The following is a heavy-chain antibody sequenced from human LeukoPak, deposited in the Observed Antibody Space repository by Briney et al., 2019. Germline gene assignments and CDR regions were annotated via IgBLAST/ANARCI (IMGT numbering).Heavy chain of an antibody. CDR1: GFTFSSYA. V-gene: IGHV3-23*01. D-gene: IGHD3-3*01. CDR2: ISGSGSRT. CDR3: AKDPHFDFWSGYSYHLDQ. Sequence: GGSLRLSCAASGFTFSSYAMSWVRQAPGKGPEWVSGISGSGSRTYYADSVKGRFIISRDNDENTLYLQMHSLRADDTAVYYCAKDPHFDFWSGYSYHLDQWGQGTLVTVSS. J-gene: IGHJ4*02.